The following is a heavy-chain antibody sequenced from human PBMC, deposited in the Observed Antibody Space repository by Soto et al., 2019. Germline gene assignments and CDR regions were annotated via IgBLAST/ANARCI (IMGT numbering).Heavy chain of an antibody. CDR2: IYYSGST. J-gene: IGHJ4*02. CDR1: GGSISSYC. V-gene: IGHV4-59*01. D-gene: IGHD4-17*01. Sequence: SLEILSLTCTVSGGSISSYCWSWIRQPPGKGLEWIGYIYYSGSTNYNPSLKSRVTISVDTSKNQFSLKLSSVTAADTAVYYCARDRYGDYIFDYWGQGTLVTVSS. CDR3: ARDRYGDYIFDY.